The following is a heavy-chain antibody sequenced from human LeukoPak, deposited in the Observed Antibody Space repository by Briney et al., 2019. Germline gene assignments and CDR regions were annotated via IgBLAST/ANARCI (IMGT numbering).Heavy chain of an antibody. J-gene: IGHJ4*02. D-gene: IGHD3-22*01. CDR3: ARSEQLIRTFDY. V-gene: IGHV4-30-2*01. Sequence: SQTLSLTCTVSGGSIGIDDYYWTWIRQPPGKGLEWIGYIYHRGTTYYNPSLESRVIISVDRSKNQVSLKLSSVTAADTAVYYCARSEQLIRTFDYWGQGTLVTVSS. CDR2: IYHRGTT. CDR1: GGSIGIDDYY.